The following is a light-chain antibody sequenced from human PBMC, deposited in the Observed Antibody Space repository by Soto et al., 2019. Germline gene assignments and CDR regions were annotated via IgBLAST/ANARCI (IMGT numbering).Light chain of an antibody. V-gene: IGKV1-39*01. CDR3: QQSYSTPPWT. J-gene: IGKJ1*01. Sequence: DIQMTQSPSSLSASVGDRVTITCRASQSIVTYLNWYLQKPGKAPKLLIYAASNLQSGVPSRFSGSGSGTEFTLTIISLQPEDFATDFCQQSYSTPPWTFGQGTKVEIK. CDR2: AAS. CDR1: QSIVTY.